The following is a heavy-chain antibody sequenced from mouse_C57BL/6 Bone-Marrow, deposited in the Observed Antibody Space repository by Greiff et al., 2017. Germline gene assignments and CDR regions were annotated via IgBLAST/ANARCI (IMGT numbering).Heavy chain of an antibody. D-gene: IGHD1-1*01. CDR2: IDPSDSYT. CDR1: GYTFNSYW. J-gene: IGHJ3*01. CDR3: AREGITTVVATPTWFAY. Sequence: QVQLKQPGAELVKPGASVKLSCKASGYTFNSYWMQWVKQRPGQGLEWIGEIDPSDSYTTYNQKFKGKATLTVDTSSSTAYMQLSSLTSEDSAVYYCAREGITTVVATPTWFAYWGQGTLVTVSA. V-gene: IGHV1-50*01.